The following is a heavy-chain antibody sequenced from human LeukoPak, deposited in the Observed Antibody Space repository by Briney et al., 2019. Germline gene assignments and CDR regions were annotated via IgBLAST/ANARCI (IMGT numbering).Heavy chain of an antibody. J-gene: IGHJ3*02. D-gene: IGHD6-25*01. V-gene: IGHV3-48*04. Sequence: GGSLRLSCAASGFTFNSYAMSWVRQAPGKGLEWVSYITSSGTAIYYADSVMGRFTISRDNTKNSLYLQMNNLRAEDTAIYYCAREAATAPRDAFDIWGQGTMVTVSS. CDR2: ITSSGTAI. CDR3: AREAATAPRDAFDI. CDR1: GFTFNSYA.